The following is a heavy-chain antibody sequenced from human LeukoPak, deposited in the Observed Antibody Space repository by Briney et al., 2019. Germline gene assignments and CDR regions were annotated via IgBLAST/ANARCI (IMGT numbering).Heavy chain of an antibody. D-gene: IGHD2-8*01. J-gene: IGHJ4*02. V-gene: IGHV3-21*01. CDR2: ISSSGSSYI. CDR3: ARDGYCTNGVCYGYY. Sequence: PGGSLRLSCAASGFTFSSYGMNWVRQAPGKGLEWVSSISSSGSSYIYYADSVKGRFTISRDNAKNSLYLQMNSLRAEDTAVYYCARDGYCTNGVCYGYYWGQGTLVTVSS. CDR1: GFTFSSYG.